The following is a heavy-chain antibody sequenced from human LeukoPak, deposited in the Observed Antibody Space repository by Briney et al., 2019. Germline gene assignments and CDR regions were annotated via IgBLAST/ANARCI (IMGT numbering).Heavy chain of an antibody. D-gene: IGHD3-22*01. CDR3: ARERGDSSGSFDY. CDR1: GGSISSYY. CDR2: IYYSGST. Sequence: ASETLSLTCTVSGGSISSYYWSWIRQPPGKGLEGIGYIYYSGSTNYNPSLKSRVTISVDTSKNQFSLKMSSVTAADTAVYYCARERGDSSGSFDYWGQGTLVTVSS. J-gene: IGHJ4*02. V-gene: IGHV4-59*01.